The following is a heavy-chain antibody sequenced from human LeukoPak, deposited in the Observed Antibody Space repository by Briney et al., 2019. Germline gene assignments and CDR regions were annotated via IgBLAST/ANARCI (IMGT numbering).Heavy chain of an antibody. J-gene: IGHJ3*01. V-gene: IGHV3-21*04. Sequence: GGSLRLSCAASGFTFSSYSMNWVRQAPGKGLEWVSSISSSSYIYYADSVKGRFTISRDNAKNSLYLQMDSLRAEDTALYYCAKDQGSSSGWYSRDGFALWGRGTMVTVSS. CDR1: GFTFSSYS. CDR3: AKDQGSSSGWYSRDGFAL. CDR2: ISSSSYI. D-gene: IGHD6-19*01.